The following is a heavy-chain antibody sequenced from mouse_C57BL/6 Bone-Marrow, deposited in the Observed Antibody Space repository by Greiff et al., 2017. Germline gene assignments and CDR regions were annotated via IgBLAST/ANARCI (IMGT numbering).Heavy chain of an antibody. D-gene: IGHD1-1*01. CDR1: GYSFTDYN. CDR3: ARDTTVVNWYFDV. J-gene: IGHJ1*03. Sequence: EVQRVESGPELVKPGASVSISCKASGYSFTDYNMNWVKQSTGKSLEWIGVINPNYGTTSYNQKFKGKATLTVDQSTSTAYMQLNSLTSEDSAVYYCARDTTVVNWYFDVWGTGTTVTVSA. V-gene: IGHV1-39*01. CDR2: INPNYGTT.